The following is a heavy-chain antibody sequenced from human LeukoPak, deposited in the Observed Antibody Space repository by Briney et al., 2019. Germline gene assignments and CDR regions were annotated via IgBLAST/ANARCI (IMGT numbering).Heavy chain of an antibody. CDR2: IIPILGIA. V-gene: IGHV1-69*04. Sequence: SVKVSCKASGDTFSSYAISWVRQAPGQGLEWMGRIIPILGIANYAQKFQGRVTITADKSTSTAYMELSSLRSEDTAVYYCAREPDSSGYYYVDYWGQGTLVTVSS. D-gene: IGHD3-22*01. J-gene: IGHJ4*02. CDR3: AREPDSSGYYYVDY. CDR1: GDTFSSYA.